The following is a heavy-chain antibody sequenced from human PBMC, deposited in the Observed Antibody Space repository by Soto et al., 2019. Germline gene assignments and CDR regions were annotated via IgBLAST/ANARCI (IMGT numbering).Heavy chain of an antibody. Sequence: GASVKVSCKASGYTFTSYYMHWVRQAPGQGLEWMGIINPSGGSTSYAQKLQGRVTMTRDTSTSTVYMELSSLRSEDTAVYYCARSRPPMIHESYYFDSWGQGTLVTVSS. CDR2: INPSGGST. CDR1: GYTFTSYY. V-gene: IGHV1-46*01. D-gene: IGHD3-22*01. J-gene: IGHJ4*02. CDR3: ARSRPPMIHESYYFDS.